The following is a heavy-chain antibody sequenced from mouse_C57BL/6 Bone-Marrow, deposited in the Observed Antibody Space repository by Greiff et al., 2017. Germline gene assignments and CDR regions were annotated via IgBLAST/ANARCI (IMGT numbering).Heavy chain of an antibody. V-gene: IGHV1-81*01. D-gene: IGHD3-1*01. CDR1: GYTFTSYG. Sequence: QVQLQQSGAELARPGASVKLSCKASGYTFTSYGISWVKQRPGQGLEWIGEIYPRSGNTYYNEKFKGKATLTADKSSSTAYMELRSLTSEDSAVYFCARRAGYWGQGTTLTVSS. CDR2: IYPRSGNT. J-gene: IGHJ2*01. CDR3: ARRAGY.